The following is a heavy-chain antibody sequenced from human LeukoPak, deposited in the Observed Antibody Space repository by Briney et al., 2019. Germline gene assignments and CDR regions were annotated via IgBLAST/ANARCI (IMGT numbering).Heavy chain of an antibody. Sequence: GGSLRLSCAASGFTFDDYGMSWVRQAPGKGLEWVSGINWNGGSTGYADSVKGRFTISRDNAKNSLYLQMNSLRAEDTALYYCARGRPAHGSGSYYHWGQGTLVAVSS. CDR1: GFTFDDYG. D-gene: IGHD3-10*01. CDR2: INWNGGST. CDR3: ARGRPAHGSGSYYH. J-gene: IGHJ4*02. V-gene: IGHV3-20*04.